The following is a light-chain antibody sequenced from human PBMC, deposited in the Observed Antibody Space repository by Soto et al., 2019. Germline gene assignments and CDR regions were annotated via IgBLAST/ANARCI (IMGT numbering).Light chain of an antibody. CDR3: QVWDSSSDHVV. J-gene: IGLJ2*01. Sequence: SYELTQPPSVSVAPGQPARITCGGKNIGSKSVHWYQQKPGQAPVLAVYDDSDRPSGIPERFSGSNSGNTATLTISRVEAGDEADYYCQVWDSSSDHVVFGGGTNVTVL. V-gene: IGLV3-21*02. CDR1: NIGSKS. CDR2: DDS.